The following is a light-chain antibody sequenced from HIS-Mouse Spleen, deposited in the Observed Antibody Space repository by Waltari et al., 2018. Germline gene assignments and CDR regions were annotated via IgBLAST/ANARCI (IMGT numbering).Light chain of an antibody. V-gene: IGLV3-25*03. CDR1: ALPKHY. CDR3: QSADSSGTYWV. CDR2: QVS. J-gene: IGLJ3*02. Sequence: SYELTQPPSVSVSPGQTARITCSGDALPKHYAYWYQQEPGQAPLLVIYQVSERPSGIPERFSGSSSGTTVTLTISGVQAEDEADYYCQSADSSGTYWVFGGGTKLTVL.